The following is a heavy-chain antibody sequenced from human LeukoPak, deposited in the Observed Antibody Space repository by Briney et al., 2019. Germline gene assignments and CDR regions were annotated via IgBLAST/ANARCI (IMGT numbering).Heavy chain of an antibody. J-gene: IGHJ4*02. Sequence: SETLSLTCAVPGGSISSNYWWSWVRQPPGKGLEWIGEIYHSGSTNYNPSLKSRVTISVDKSKNQFSLKLNSVTAADTAVYYCAGRTSDFSSDYWGQGTLVAVSS. CDR2: IYHSGST. CDR1: GGSISSNYW. CDR3: AGRTSDFSSDY. V-gene: IGHV4-4*02. D-gene: IGHD3-3*01.